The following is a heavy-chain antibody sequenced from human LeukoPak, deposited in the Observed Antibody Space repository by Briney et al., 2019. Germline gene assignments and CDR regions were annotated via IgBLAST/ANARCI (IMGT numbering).Heavy chain of an antibody. V-gene: IGHV3-15*01. CDR3: TTAPTRGWLPYFDN. Sequence: GGSLRLSCAVSGLTFSDAWMSWVRQAPGKGLEWVARISASGSTNYAAPVNARFTASGDDSKTTVYLQMNSLTTEDTAVYYCTTAPTRGWLPYFDNWGQGTVVTVSS. CDR1: GLTFSDAW. D-gene: IGHD5-24*01. CDR2: ISASGST. J-gene: IGHJ4*02.